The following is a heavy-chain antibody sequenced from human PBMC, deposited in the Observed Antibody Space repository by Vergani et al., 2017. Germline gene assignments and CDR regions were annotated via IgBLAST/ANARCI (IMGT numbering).Heavy chain of an antibody. V-gene: IGHV4-34*01. CDR2: INHSGST. Sequence: QVQLQQWGAGLLKPSETLSLTCAVYGGSFSGYYWSWIRQPPGKGLEWIGEINHSGSTNYNPSLKSRVTISLDTSKNQFSLKLSSVTAADTAVYYCARDGRYYYGSGSYRWFDPWGQGTLVTVSS. D-gene: IGHD3-10*01. CDR1: GGSFSGYY. CDR3: ARDGRYYYGSGSYRWFDP. J-gene: IGHJ5*02.